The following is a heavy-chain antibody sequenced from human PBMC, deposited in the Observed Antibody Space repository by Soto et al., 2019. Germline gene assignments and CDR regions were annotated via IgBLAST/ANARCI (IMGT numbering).Heavy chain of an antibody. D-gene: IGHD3-10*02. V-gene: IGHV2-5*02. CDR1: GFSLSTSGVG. Sequence: QITLKESGPTLVKPTQTLTLTCTFSGFSLSTSGVGVGWIRQPPGKALEWLALIYWDDDKRYSPSLKSRLTITKDTYKNQVVLTMTNMDPVDTATYYCAHTAYGYYVRYFDYWGQGTLVTVSS. J-gene: IGHJ4*02. CDR2: IYWDDDK. CDR3: AHTAYGYYVRYFDY.